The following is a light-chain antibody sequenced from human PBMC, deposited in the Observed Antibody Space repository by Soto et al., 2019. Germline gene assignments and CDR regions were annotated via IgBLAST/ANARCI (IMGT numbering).Light chain of an antibody. CDR2: GNS. J-gene: IGLJ1*01. Sequence: SVLTQPPSVSGAPGQRVTISCTGSSSKIGAGYDVHWYQQLPGTAPKLLICGNSNRPSGVPDRFSGSKSGTSASLAITGLQAEDEADYYCQSYDSSLSGYVFGTGTRSPS. CDR1: SSKIGAGYD. CDR3: QSYDSSLSGYV. V-gene: IGLV1-40*01.